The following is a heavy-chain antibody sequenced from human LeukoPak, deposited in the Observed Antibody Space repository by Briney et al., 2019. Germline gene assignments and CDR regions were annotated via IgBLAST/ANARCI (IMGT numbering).Heavy chain of an antibody. Sequence: GASVKVSCKASGYTFTSYGISWVRQAPGQGLEWMGWISGYNGNTKSAQKLQGRVTMTTDTSTSTAYMELRSLRSDDTAVYYCARDGRHRYYYYGSWFDPWGQGTLVTVSS. CDR3: ARDGRHRYYYYGSWFDP. CDR2: ISGYNGNT. V-gene: IGHV1-18*01. CDR1: GYTFTSYG. J-gene: IGHJ5*02. D-gene: IGHD3-10*01.